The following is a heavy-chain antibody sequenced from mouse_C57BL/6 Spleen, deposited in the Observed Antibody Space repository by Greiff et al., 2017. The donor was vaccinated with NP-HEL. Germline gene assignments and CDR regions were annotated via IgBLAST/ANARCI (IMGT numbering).Heavy chain of an antibody. Sequence: EVKLVESGGGLVKPGGSLKLSCAASGFTFSSYAMSWVRQTPEKRLEWVAYISSGGDYIYYADTVKGRFTISRDNARNTLYLQMSSLKSEDTAMYYCTRDHDYYGLAGYWGQGTTLTVSS. J-gene: IGHJ2*01. CDR2: ISSGGDYI. V-gene: IGHV5-9-1*02. CDR1: GFTFSSYA. CDR3: TRDHDYYGLAGY. D-gene: IGHD1-1*01.